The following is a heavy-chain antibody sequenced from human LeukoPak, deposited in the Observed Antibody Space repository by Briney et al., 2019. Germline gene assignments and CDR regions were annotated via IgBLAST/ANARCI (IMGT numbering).Heavy chain of an antibody. CDR1: GFTFRSYG. V-gene: IGHV3-30*02. CDR2: IRYDGSNK. D-gene: IGHD1-26*01. Sequence: GGSLRLSCAASGFTFRSYGMHWVRQATGKGLEWEAFIRYDGSNKYYADSVKGRFTISRDNSKNSLFLQLNSLRAEDTAFYYCAKAIVSGVGATHFDHWGQGTLVIVSS. CDR3: AKAIVSGVGATHFDH. J-gene: IGHJ5*02.